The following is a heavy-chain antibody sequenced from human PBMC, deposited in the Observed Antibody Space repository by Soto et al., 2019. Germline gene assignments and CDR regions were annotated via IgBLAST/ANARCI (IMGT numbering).Heavy chain of an antibody. CDR1: GGSFSTSGYY. CDR2: INNRGST. V-gene: IGHV4-39*01. CDR3: ARHGFGIYNWFDP. D-gene: IGHD3-16*01. J-gene: IGHJ5*02. Sequence: SXTLSLTCTVSGGSFSTSGYYWGWIRQPPGKGLEWIGSINNRGSTYYNPSLKSRVTISVDTSKNQFSLKLGSVIAADTAMYYCARHGFGIYNWFDPWGQGTLVTVSS.